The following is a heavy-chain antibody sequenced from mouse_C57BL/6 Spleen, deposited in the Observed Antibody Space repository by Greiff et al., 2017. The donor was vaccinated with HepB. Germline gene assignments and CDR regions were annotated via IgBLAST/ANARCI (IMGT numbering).Heavy chain of an antibody. CDR1: GYTFTDYE. J-gene: IGHJ2*01. V-gene: IGHV1-15*01. Sequence: QVQLQQSGAELVRPGASVTLSCKASGYTFTDYEMHWVKQTPVHGLEWIGAIDPDTGGTAYNQKFKGKAILTADKSSSTAYMELRSLTSDDSAVYYCPLSTGTSPYFDYWGQGTTLTVSS. CDR2: IDPDTGGT. D-gene: IGHD4-1*02. CDR3: PLSTGTSPYFDY.